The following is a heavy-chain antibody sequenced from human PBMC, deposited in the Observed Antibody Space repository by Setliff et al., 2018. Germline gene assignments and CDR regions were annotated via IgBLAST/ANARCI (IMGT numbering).Heavy chain of an antibody. Sequence: GGSLRLSCAASGFTFSSYSMNWVRQAPGKGLEWVSSISSSSSYIYYADSVKGRFTISRDNAKNSLYLQMNSLRAEDTAVYYCARVVYSSSWYFYYYYMDVWGKGTTVTVSS. D-gene: IGHD6-13*01. J-gene: IGHJ6*03. CDR2: ISSSSSYI. CDR1: GFTFSSYS. V-gene: IGHV3-21*01. CDR3: ARVVYSSSWYFYYYYMDV.